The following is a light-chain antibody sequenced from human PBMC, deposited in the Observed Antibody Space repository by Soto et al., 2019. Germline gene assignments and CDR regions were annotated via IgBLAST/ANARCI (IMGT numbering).Light chain of an antibody. CDR1: SSDVGGYDH. CDR2: EVS. CDR3: SSYTNSNTWV. J-gene: IGLJ3*02. Sequence: QSALTQPASVSGSPGQSITIRCTGSSSDVGGYDHVCWYQQYPGKAPKLLIYEVSHRPSGVSNRFSGPKSGNTASLTISGLQAEDEADYYCSSYTNSNTWVFGGGTKVNV. V-gene: IGLV2-14*01.